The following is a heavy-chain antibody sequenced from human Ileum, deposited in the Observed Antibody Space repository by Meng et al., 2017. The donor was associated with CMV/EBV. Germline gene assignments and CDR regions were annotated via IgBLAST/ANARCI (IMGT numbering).Heavy chain of an antibody. CDR3: ARDMTNRWFYY. J-gene: IGHJ4*02. CDR2: INYSGST. D-gene: IGHD4-11*01. V-gene: IGHV4-39*07. CDR1: CDSIKTHTPF. Sequence: HLPSSRHAFVNLSVPLTLPCPVSCDSIKTHTPFWAWTRQPPGKGLEWIGTINYSGSTYYNPSLRSQVTISVDTSKNQFSLKLSYVTAADTAMYYCARDMTNRWFYYWGQGILVTVSS.